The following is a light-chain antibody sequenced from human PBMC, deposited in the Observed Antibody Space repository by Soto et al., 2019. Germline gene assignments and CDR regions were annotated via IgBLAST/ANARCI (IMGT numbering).Light chain of an antibody. J-gene: IGKJ5*01. CDR3: QQYYSYPIT. V-gene: IGKV1-39*01. CDR2: AGS. Sequence: DIQMTQSPSSLPASVGGRVTITCRASQSISSYLDWYQQKPGQSPKLLIYAGSSLESGVPARFSGSGSGTDFTLTISSLQPEDFAAYYCQQYYSYPITFGQGTRLEIK. CDR1: QSISSY.